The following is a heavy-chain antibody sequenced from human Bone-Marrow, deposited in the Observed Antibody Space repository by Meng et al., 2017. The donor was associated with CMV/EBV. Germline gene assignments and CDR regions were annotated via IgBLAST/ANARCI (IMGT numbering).Heavy chain of an antibody. CDR2: IDSDGSTT. CDR1: GFTFSSYW. Sequence: GGSLRLSCAASGFTFSSYWMHWVRQAPGKGLVWVSRIDSDGSTTNYADSAKGRFTISRDNAKNSLYLQMNSLRAEDTALYYCAKDTDSGSYGEGAFDIWGQGTMVTVSS. CDR3: AKDTDSGSYGEGAFDI. J-gene: IGHJ3*02. V-gene: IGHV3-74*01. D-gene: IGHD1-26*01.